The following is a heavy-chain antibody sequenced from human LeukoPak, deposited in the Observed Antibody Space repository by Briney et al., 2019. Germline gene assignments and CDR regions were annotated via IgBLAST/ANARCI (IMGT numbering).Heavy chain of an antibody. Sequence: GGSLRLSRAASGFTFSSYAMSWVRQAPGKGLEWVAFIRYDGSNKYYADSVKGRFTISRDNSKNTLYLQMNSLGAEDTAVYYCAKDWSKDSYGSGSYVDYWGQGTLVTVSS. D-gene: IGHD3-10*01. CDR2: IRYDGSNK. CDR1: GFTFSSYA. J-gene: IGHJ4*02. CDR3: AKDWSKDSYGSGSYVDY. V-gene: IGHV3-30*02.